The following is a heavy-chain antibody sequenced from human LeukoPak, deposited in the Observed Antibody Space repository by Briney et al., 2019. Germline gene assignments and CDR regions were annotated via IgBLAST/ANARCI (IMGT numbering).Heavy chain of an antibody. CDR1: GFTFSSYA. J-gene: IGHJ4*02. CDR2: ISGSGGST. Sequence: PGGSLRLSCAASGFTFSSYAMGWVRQAPGKGLEWVSAISGSGGSTYYADSVKGRFTISRDNAKNSLYLQMNSLRAEDTAVYYCARDLMGIAYRGAFYYWGQGTLVTVSS. V-gene: IGHV3-23*01. CDR3: ARDLMGIAYRGAFYY. D-gene: IGHD6-13*01.